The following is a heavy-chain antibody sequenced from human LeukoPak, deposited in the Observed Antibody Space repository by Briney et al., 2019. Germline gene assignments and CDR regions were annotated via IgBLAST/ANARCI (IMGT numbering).Heavy chain of an antibody. CDR3: ARNNSAVTTSRHDTFDI. CDR2: IYHSGST. J-gene: IGHJ3*02. D-gene: IGHD4-17*01. V-gene: IGHV4-38-2*01. CDR1: HYSINSGDY. Sequence: SETLSLTCAVSHYSINSGDYWGWIRPPPGKGLEWIGSIYHSGSTYYNPSLKSRVTISVDTSKNQFSLKLSSVTAADTAVYYCARNNSAVTTSRHDTFDIWGQGTLVTVSS.